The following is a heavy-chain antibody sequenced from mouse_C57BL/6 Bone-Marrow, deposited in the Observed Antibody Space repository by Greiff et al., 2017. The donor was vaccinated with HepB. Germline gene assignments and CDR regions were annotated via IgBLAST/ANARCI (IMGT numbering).Heavy chain of an antibody. CDR2: IHPNSGST. CDR3: ARHGYDAAMDY. J-gene: IGHJ4*01. V-gene: IGHV1-64*01. Sequence: QVQLQQPGAELVKPGASVKLSCKASGYTFTSYWMHWVKQRPGQGLEWIGMIHPNSGSTNYNEKFKSKATLTVDKSSSPAYMQLSSLTSEDSAVYYCARHGYDAAMDYWGQGTSVTVSS. D-gene: IGHD2-2*01. CDR1: GYTFTSYW.